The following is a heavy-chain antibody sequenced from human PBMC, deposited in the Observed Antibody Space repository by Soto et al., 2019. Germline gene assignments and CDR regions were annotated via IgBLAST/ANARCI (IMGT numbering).Heavy chain of an antibody. V-gene: IGHV2-5*02. J-gene: IGHJ4*02. CDR3: AHSSGWLFDY. CDR1: GFSLTTRAVG. D-gene: IGHD6-19*01. Sequence: QITLKESGPTLVKPTQTLTLTCTFSGFSLTTRAVGVGWIRQPPGKALEWLAFTYWDDDDHYSPSLKSRLTLTKDTSENQVVLTMTNMDPVDTATYYCAHSSGWLFDYWGQGARVTVSS. CDR2: TYWDDDD.